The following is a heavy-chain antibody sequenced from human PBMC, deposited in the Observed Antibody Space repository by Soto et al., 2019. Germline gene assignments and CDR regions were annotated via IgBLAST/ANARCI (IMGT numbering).Heavy chain of an antibody. CDR3: ARGVRTVTTKGDFYFYMEV. CDR1: GYTFTSYD. CDR2: MNPNSGNT. Sequence: ASLKVSCKTSGYTFTSYDINCVRHTTGGGRELMGWMNPNSGNTGYAQKLQGRVTMTRNTSISTAYMELSSLRSEDTAVYYCARGVRTVTTKGDFYFYMEVWGKGTTVTVSS. D-gene: IGHD4-4*01. V-gene: IGHV1-8*01. J-gene: IGHJ6*03.